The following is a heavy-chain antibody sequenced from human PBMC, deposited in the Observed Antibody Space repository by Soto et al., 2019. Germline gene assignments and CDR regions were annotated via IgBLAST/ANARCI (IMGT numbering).Heavy chain of an antibody. CDR1: GFTFDYYA. CDR3: AKDKAATMIRGASYYYYYMDV. CDR2: ISWNSGSK. J-gene: IGHJ6*03. D-gene: IGHD3-10*01. Sequence: GGSLRLSCAASGFTFDYYAMHWVRQAPGKGLEWVSGISWNSGSKGYAQSVQGRFTISRDNAKNSLYLQMNSLRAEDTALYYCAKDKAATMIRGASYYYYYMDVWGKGTTVTVSS. V-gene: IGHV3-9*01.